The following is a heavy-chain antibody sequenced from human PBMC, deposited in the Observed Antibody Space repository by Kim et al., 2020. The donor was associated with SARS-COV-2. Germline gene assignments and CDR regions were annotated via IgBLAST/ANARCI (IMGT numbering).Heavy chain of an antibody. V-gene: IGHV3-21*01. J-gene: IGHJ4*02. CDR3: ARDRGSGWFDY. Sequence: IYYEDSVKGRFTISRDNAKNSLYLQMNSLRAEDTAVYYCARDRGSGWFDYWGQGTLVTVSS. D-gene: IGHD6-19*01. CDR2: I.